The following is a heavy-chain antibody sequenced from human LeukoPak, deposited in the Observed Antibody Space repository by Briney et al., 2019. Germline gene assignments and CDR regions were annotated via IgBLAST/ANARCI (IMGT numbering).Heavy chain of an antibody. CDR1: GFSFSAYN. J-gene: IGHJ3*02. V-gene: IGHV3-48*04. Sequence: GGSLRLSCAASGFSFSAYNMNWVRQAPGKGLEWVSHISSSTRTIHYADSVKGRFTISRDNAENSLYLQMNSLRAEDTAVYYCARDNVAFDIWGQGTMVTVSS. CDR2: ISSSTRTI. CDR3: ARDNVAFDI.